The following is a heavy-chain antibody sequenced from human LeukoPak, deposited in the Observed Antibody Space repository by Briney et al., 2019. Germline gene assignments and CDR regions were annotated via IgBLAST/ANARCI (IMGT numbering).Heavy chain of an antibody. Sequence: GESLRLSCAASGFTFSSYGMHWVRQAPGKGLEWVAVISYDGSNKYYADSVKGRFTISRDDSKNTLYLQMNSLRAEDTAVYYCAKDKGIAAAYEAQYNWFDPWGQGTLVTVSS. CDR3: AKDKGIAAAYEAQYNWFDP. V-gene: IGHV3-30*18. D-gene: IGHD6-13*01. J-gene: IGHJ5*02. CDR2: ISYDGSNK. CDR1: GFTFSSYG.